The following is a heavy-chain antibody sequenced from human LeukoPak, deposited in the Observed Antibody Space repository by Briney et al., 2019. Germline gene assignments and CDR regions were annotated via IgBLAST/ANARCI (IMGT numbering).Heavy chain of an antibody. CDR2: ISSNGGST. V-gene: IGHV3-64*01. D-gene: IGHD4-17*01. CDR1: GFTFSSYA. CDR3: ARDGGYGDYGRCWFDP. J-gene: IGHJ5*02. Sequence: PGGSLRLSCAASGFTFSSYAMHWVRQAPGKGLEYVSAISSNGGSTYYANSVKGRFTISRDNSKNTLYLQMGSLRAEDMAVYYCARDGGYGDYGRCWFDPWGQGTLVTVSS.